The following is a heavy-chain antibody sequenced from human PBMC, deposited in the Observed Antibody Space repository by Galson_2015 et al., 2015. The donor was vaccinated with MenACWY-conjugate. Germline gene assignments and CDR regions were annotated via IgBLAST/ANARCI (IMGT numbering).Heavy chain of an antibody. D-gene: IGHD1-26*01. CDR1: GGSFNTYA. Sequence: SVKVSCKASGGSFNTYAMTWVRQAPGLGLEWVGSLIPLFGTTNYAQKIQDRITISADRSTSTGYMELSSLRSEDTAVYYCVRVVDRGRRCRSGTCQSAATWGQGTLVIVSS. V-gene: IGHV1-69*06. CDR2: LIPLFGTT. J-gene: IGHJ5*02. CDR3: VRVVDRGRRCRSGTCQSAAT.